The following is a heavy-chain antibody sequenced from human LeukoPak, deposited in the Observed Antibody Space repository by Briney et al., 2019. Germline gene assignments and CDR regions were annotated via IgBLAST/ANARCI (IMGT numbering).Heavy chain of an antibody. Sequence: GGSLRLSCAASGFTFSSSAMSWVRQVPGKGLEWVSGISASGGSTYYADSVRGRFTISRDNSKNTLYLQMNSLRAEDTAVYYCARDSNFKYGSGSYGFDYWGQGTLVTVSS. J-gene: IGHJ4*02. CDR2: ISASGGST. CDR1: GFTFSSSA. V-gene: IGHV3-23*01. CDR3: ARDSNFKYGSGSYGFDY. D-gene: IGHD3-10*01.